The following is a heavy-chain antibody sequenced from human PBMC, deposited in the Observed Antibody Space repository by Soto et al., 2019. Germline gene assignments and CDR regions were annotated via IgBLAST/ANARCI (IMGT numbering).Heavy chain of an antibody. D-gene: IGHD7-27*01. Sequence: EMQLLESGGGWVQLGGSLRLSCAASGFIFTDYAMTWVRQAPGKGLEGVSGLSGSGGDTYYADSVKGRFTVSRDNSRNRLYLQMNSLRAEDTAVYYCAKDFLQGWGQDDYYGMDVWGQGTTVTVSS. CDR2: LSGSGGDT. J-gene: IGHJ6*02. CDR1: GFIFTDYA. CDR3: AKDFLQGWGQDDYYGMDV. V-gene: IGHV3-23*01.